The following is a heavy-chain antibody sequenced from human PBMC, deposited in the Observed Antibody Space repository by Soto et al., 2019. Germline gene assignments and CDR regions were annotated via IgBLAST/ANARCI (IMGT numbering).Heavy chain of an antibody. Sequence: QVQLQESGPGLVKPSETLSLTCTVSGGSISSYYWSWIRQPPGKGLEWIGYIYYSGSTNYNPSLKSRVTISVDTSKNQFCLKLSSVAAADTAVYYCARDEHRGSGWFDPWGQGTLVTVSS. CDR2: IYYSGST. D-gene: IGHD6-19*01. CDR3: ARDEHRGSGWFDP. V-gene: IGHV4-59*01. J-gene: IGHJ5*02. CDR1: GGSISSYY.